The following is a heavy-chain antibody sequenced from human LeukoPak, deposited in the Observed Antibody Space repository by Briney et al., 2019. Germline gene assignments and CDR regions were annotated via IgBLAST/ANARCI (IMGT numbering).Heavy chain of an antibody. J-gene: IGHJ4*02. Sequence: GGSLRLSCAASGFTFSDYYMSWIHQAPGKGLEWVSYISSSGSTIYYADSVKGRFTISRDNAKNSLYLQMNSLRAEDTAVYYCARPQGFGELLYPFDYWGQGTLVTVSS. CDR1: GFTFSDYY. D-gene: IGHD3-10*01. V-gene: IGHV3-11*01. CDR3: ARPQGFGELLYPFDY. CDR2: ISSSGSTI.